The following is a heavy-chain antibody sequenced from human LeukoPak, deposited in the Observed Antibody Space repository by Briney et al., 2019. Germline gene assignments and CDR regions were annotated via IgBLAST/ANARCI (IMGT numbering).Heavy chain of an antibody. V-gene: IGHV3-30*18. CDR1: RFTFSYYS. CDR2: ISYDGSNK. D-gene: IGHD3-10*01. Sequence: GGSLRLSCSASRFTFSYYSMNWVRQAPGKGLEWVAVISYDGSNKYYADSVKGRFTISRDNSKNTLYLQMNSLRAEDTAVYYCAKDSVLDYWGQGTLVTVSS. J-gene: IGHJ4*02. CDR3: AKDSVLDY.